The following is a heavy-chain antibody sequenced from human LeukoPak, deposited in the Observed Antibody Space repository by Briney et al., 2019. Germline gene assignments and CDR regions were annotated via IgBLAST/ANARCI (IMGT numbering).Heavy chain of an antibody. CDR1: GYTFTSYY. CDR3: ARMGSGWGDLDY. CDR2: INPNSGGT. J-gene: IGHJ4*02. D-gene: IGHD6-19*01. V-gene: IGHV1-2*02. Sequence: VASVKVSCKASGYTFTSYYMHWVRQAPGQRHEWMGWINPNSGGTNYAQKFQGRVTMTRDTSISTAYMELSRLRSDDTAVYYCARMGSGWGDLDYWGQGTLVTVSS.